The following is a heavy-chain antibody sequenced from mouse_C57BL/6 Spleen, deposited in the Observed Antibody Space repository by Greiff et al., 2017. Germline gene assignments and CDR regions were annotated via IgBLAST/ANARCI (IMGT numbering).Heavy chain of an antibody. J-gene: IGHJ2*01. Sequence: VQLQQSGPELVKPGASVKISCKASGYTFTDYYMNWVKQSHGKSLEWIGDINPNNGGTSYNQKFKGKATLTVDKSSSTAYMELRSLTSEDSAVYYCARSPLLRSYFDYWGQGTTLTVSS. D-gene: IGHD1-1*01. CDR1: GYTFTDYY. V-gene: IGHV1-26*01. CDR2: INPNNGGT. CDR3: ARSPLLRSYFDY.